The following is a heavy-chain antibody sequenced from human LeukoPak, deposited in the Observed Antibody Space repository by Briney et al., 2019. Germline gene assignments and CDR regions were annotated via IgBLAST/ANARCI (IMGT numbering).Heavy chain of an antibody. Sequence: PGGSLRLSCAASGFTFSSYGMHWVRQAPGKGLEWVALIWYDGSNEYYADSVKGRFTISKDNSKNTLYLQMNSLSPEDTAVYYCARSTPTTHGCFEYWGQGTPVTVSS. CDR1: GFTFSSYG. CDR3: ARSTPTTHGCFEY. CDR2: IWYDGSNE. J-gene: IGHJ4*02. V-gene: IGHV3-33*01. D-gene: IGHD1-26*01.